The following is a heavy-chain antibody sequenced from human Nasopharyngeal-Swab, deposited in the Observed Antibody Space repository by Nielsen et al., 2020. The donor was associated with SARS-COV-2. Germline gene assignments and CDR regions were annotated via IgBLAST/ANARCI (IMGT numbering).Heavy chain of an antibody. CDR3: ARRDCSSTSCSHYYYYGMDV. Sequence: GESLKISCKGSGYSFTSYWISWVRQMPGKGLEWMGRIDPSDSYTNYSPSFQGHVTISADKSISTAYLQWSSLKASDTAMYYCARRDCSSTSCSHYYYYGMDVWGQGTTVTDSS. CDR2: IDPSDSYT. V-gene: IGHV5-10-1*01. D-gene: IGHD2-2*01. J-gene: IGHJ6*02. CDR1: GYSFTSYW.